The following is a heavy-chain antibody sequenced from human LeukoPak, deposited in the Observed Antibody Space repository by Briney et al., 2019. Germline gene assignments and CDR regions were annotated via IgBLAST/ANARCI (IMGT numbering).Heavy chain of an antibody. CDR3: ARYQTPIAAAGSRYAFDI. Sequence: SETLSLTCTVSGGSISTYYWSWIRQPPAKELEWIGYIYYSGSTNYNPSLKSRVTMSVDTSKNQFSLKLSSVTAADTAVYYCARYQTPIAAAGSRYAFDIWGQGTMVTVSS. D-gene: IGHD6-13*01. CDR2: IYYSGST. J-gene: IGHJ3*02. CDR1: GGSISTYY. V-gene: IGHV4-59*01.